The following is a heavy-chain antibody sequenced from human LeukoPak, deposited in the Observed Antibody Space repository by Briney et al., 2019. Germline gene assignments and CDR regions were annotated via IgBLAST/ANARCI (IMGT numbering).Heavy chain of an antibody. CDR1: GYSISSGYY. CDR3: ARVSGSYLDY. J-gene: IGHJ4*02. CDR2: IYHSGST. V-gene: IGHV4-38-2*02. D-gene: IGHD1-26*01. Sequence: SETLSLTCTVSGYSISSGYYWGWIRQPPGKGLEWIGSIYHSGSTYYNPSLKSRVTISVDTSKNQFSLKQSSVTAADTAVYYCARVSGSYLDYWGQGTLVTVSS.